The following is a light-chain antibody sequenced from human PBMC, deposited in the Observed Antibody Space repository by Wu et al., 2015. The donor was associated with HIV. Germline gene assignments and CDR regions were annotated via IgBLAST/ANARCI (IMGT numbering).Light chain of an antibody. CDR3: QQRSHWPPYT. CDR1: QSVDTY. J-gene: IGKJ2*01. Sequence: DIALIQSPDTLSLSPGERATLSCRASQSVDTYLAWYQQKSGQAPRLLIYNASNRATGISPRFSGSGSGADFTLTINNLEPGDFATYYCQQRSHWPPYTFGQGTSLE. CDR2: NAS. V-gene: IGKV3-11*01.